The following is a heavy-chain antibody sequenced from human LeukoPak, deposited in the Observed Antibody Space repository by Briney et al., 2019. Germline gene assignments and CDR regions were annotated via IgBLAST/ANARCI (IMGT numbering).Heavy chain of an antibody. CDR1: GFTFSSYA. J-gene: IGHJ4*02. CDR3: AKDVYDGSSWIEYYFDY. V-gene: IGHV3-23*01. CDR2: ISGSGGST. D-gene: IGHD6-13*01. Sequence: GGSLRLSCAASGFTFSSYAMSWVRQAPGKGLEWASAISGSGGSTYYADSVKGRFTISRDNSKNTLYLQMNSLRAEDTAGYYCAKDVYDGSSWIEYYFDYWGQGTLVTVSS.